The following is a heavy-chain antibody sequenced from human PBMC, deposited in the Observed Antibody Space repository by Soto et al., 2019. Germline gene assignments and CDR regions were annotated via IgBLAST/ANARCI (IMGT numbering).Heavy chain of an antibody. D-gene: IGHD3-3*01. J-gene: IGHJ6*03. CDR2: IYDSEST. Sequence: SETLSLTCTVSGGSISSGRYYWSWIRQHPGKGLEWIGYIYDSESTDYSPSLKSPVTISVDTSKNQFSLKLRSVTAADTAVYYCAKNTIDYYMDVWGKGTTVTVSS. CDR3: AKNTIDYYMDV. V-gene: IGHV4-31*01. CDR1: GGSISSGRYY.